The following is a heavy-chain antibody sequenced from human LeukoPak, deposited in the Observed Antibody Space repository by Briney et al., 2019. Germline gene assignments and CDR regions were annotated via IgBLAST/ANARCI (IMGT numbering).Heavy chain of an antibody. CDR1: GFTVSSNY. CDR2: ISGSGDTT. CDR3: AKETASFDP. D-gene: IGHD6-25*01. Sequence: GGSLRLSCAASGFTVSSNYMSWVRQAPGKGLEWVSVISGSGDTTYYADSVKGRFTISRDNSKNTLYLQMNSLRAEDTAVYYCAKETASFDPWGQGTLVTVSS. V-gene: IGHV3-23*01. J-gene: IGHJ5*02.